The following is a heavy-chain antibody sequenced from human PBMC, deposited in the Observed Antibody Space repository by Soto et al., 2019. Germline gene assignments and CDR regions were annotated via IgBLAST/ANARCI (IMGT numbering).Heavy chain of an antibody. V-gene: IGHV1-18*01. D-gene: IGHD2-15*01. CDR1: GYTFTSYG. J-gene: IGHJ4*02. Sequence: ASVKVSCKASGYTFTSYGISWVRQAPGQGLEWMGWISAYNGNTNYAQKLQGRVTMTTDTSTSTAYMELRSLRSDDTAVYYCAREFFLGYCSGGSCYGIYYDPSVWGQGTLVTVSS. CDR3: AREFFLGYCSGGSCYGIYYDPSV. CDR2: ISAYNGNT.